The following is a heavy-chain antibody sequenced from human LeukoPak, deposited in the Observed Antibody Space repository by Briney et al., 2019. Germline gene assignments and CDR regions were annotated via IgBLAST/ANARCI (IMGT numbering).Heavy chain of an antibody. D-gene: IGHD3-22*01. CDR2: IYYSGST. V-gene: IGHV4-34*01. Sequence: SETLSLTCAVYGGSFSGYYWSWIRQPPGKGLEWIGLIYYSGSTNYNPSLKSRVTISVDTSKNQFSLKLSSVTAADTAVYYCARSSEGRYYYDSSGYSYYYYYMDVCGKGTTFTISS. CDR3: ARSSEGRYYYDSSGYSYYYYYMDV. J-gene: IGHJ6*03. CDR1: GGSFSGYY.